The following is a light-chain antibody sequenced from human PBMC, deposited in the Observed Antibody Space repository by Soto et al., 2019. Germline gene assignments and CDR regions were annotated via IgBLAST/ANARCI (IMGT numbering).Light chain of an antibody. CDR3: SSYAGSNNFVV. J-gene: IGLJ2*01. V-gene: IGLV2-8*01. CDR1: SSVIGGYNF. CDR2: EVN. Sequence: QSALTQPTSASGSPGQSVTISCTGTSSVIGGYNFVSWYQQHPGKAPKLMISEVNQRPSGVPDRFSASKSGNAASLTVSGLQTEDEADYYCSSYAGSNNFVVFGGGTKLTVL.